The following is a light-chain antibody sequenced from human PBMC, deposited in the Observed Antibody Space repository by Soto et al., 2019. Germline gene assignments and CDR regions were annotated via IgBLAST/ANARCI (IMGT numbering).Light chain of an antibody. V-gene: IGLV2-14*01. J-gene: IGLJ1*01. Sequence: QSVLTQPASVSGSPGQSITISCTGTSSDVGGYNYVSWYQQHPGKAPKLMIYDVSNRPSGVSNRFSGSKSGNTASLTISVLQAEDEADYYCSSPTSSSTLYVFGTGTKVPVL. CDR2: DVS. CDR1: SSDVGGYNY. CDR3: SSPTSSSTLYV.